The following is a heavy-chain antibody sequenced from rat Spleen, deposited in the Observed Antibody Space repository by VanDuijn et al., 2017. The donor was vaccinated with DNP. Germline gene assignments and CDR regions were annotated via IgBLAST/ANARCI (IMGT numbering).Heavy chain of an antibody. CDR3: ARPWELGFAY. J-gene: IGHJ3*01. Sequence: EVQLVESGGGLVQPGRSLKLSCAASGFTFSDYYMAWVRQAPTKGLEWVAYISYDGGSTYYGDSVKGRFTISRDNAKSTLYLHMNSLRSEDMATYYCARPWELGFAYWGQGTLVTVSS. V-gene: IGHV5-22*01. CDR1: GFTFSDYY. CDR2: ISYDGGST. D-gene: IGHD5-1*01.